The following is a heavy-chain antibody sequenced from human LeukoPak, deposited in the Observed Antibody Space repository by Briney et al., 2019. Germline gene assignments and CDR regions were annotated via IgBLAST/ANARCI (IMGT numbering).Heavy chain of an antibody. V-gene: IGHV4-61*01. CDR2: IYYSGST. J-gene: IGHJ5*02. D-gene: IGHD1-14*01. Sequence: PSETLSLTCTVSGGSVSSGSYYWSWIRQPPGKGLEWIGYIYYSGSTNYNPSLKSRVTISVDTSKNQFSLKLSSVTAADTAVYYCARDRGDNMNWFDPWGQGTLVTVSS. CDR3: ARDRGDNMNWFDP. CDR1: GGSVSSGSYY.